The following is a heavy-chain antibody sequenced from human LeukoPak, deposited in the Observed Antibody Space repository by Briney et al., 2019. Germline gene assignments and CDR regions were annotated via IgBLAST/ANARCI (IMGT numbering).Heavy chain of an antibody. J-gene: IGHJ4*02. D-gene: IGHD3-9*01. CDR3: ARGVRYFDWLSPHYFDY. V-gene: IGHV4-39*01. Sequence: SETLSLTCTVSGGSFSSSSYYWGWIRQPPGQGLEWIGSIYYSGSTYYNPSLKSRVTISVDTSKNQFSLKLSSVTAADTAVYYCARGVRYFDWLSPHYFDYWGQGTLVTVSS. CDR1: GGSFSSSSYY. CDR2: IYYSGST.